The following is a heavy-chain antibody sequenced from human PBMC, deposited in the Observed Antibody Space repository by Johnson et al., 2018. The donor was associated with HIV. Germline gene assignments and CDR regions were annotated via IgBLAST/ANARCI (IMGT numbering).Heavy chain of an antibody. CDR1: GFTFSSYA. J-gene: IGHJ3*02. V-gene: IGHV3-23*04. CDR2: ISGSGGST. Sequence: EVQLVESGGVVVHPGGSLRLSCETSGFTFSSYAMSWVRQAPGKGLEWVSAISGSGGSTYYADSVKGRFTISRDNSKNTLYLQMNSLRAEDTAVYYCAKPPFYAFDIWGQGTMVTVSS. CDR3: AKPPFYAFDI.